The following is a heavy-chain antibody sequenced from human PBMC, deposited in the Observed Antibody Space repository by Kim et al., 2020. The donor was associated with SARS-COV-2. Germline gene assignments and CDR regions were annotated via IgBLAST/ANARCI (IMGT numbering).Heavy chain of an antibody. Sequence: GGSLRLSCAASGFTFSSYAMSWVRQAPGKGLEWVSAISGSGGSTYYADSVKGRFTISRDNSKNTLYLQMNSLRAEDTAVYYCAKGEGGYFKSALDYWGQGTLATVSS. J-gene: IGHJ4*02. CDR3: AKGEGGYFKSALDY. CDR1: GFTFSSYA. V-gene: IGHV3-23*01. CDR2: ISGSGGST. D-gene: IGHD3-9*01.